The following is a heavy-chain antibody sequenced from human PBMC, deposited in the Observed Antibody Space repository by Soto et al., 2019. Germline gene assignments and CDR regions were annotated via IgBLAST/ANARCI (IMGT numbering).Heavy chain of an antibody. Sequence: QVQLVQSGAEVKKPGSSVKVSCKASGGTFSSYAISWFRQAPGQGLEWMGGIIPSFDTANYAQKFQGRVTITADKSTSTAYMELSSLRSEDTAGYYCARIRDCGGDCYWGQGTLVTVSS. J-gene: IGHJ4*02. CDR3: ARIRDCGGDCY. V-gene: IGHV1-69*06. CDR2: IIPSFDTA. CDR1: GGTFSSYA. D-gene: IGHD2-21*02.